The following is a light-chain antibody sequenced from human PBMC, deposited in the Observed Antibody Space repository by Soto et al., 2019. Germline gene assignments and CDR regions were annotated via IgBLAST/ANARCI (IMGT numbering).Light chain of an antibody. V-gene: IGKV3-11*01. Sequence: EIVLTQSPTTLSSFPGDRVTLFCRAIQYIHTIWAWYQNRSGQAPRLLIYQTSIRAAGIPARFSASETGTDFTLTNSNLEPEDFAVYYCQQRSSWPPKLTFGGGTKVDIK. J-gene: IGKJ4*01. CDR2: QTS. CDR3: QQRSSWPPKLT. CDR1: QYIHTI.